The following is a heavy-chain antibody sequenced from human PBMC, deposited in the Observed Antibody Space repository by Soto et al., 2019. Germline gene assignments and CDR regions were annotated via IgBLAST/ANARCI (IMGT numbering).Heavy chain of an antibody. CDR3: ARLGRRSSGWPTRRYFDY. Sequence: PSETLSLTCTVSGGSISSYYWSWIRQPPGKGLEWIGYIYYSGSTNYNPSLKSRDTISVDTSKNQFSLKLSSVTAADTAVYYCARLGRRSSGWPTRRYFDYWGQGTLVTVSS. CDR2: IYYSGST. D-gene: IGHD6-19*01. J-gene: IGHJ4*02. CDR1: GGSISSYY. V-gene: IGHV4-59*08.